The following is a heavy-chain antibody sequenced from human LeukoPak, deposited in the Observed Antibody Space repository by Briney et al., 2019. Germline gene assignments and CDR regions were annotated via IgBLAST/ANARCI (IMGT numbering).Heavy chain of an antibody. Sequence: GGTLRLSCAASGFTFSSYAMSWVRPAPGKGLEWVSAISGSGGSTYYADSVKGRFTISRDNSKNTLYLQMNSLRAKDTAVYYCAKAPEMATMVYWGQGTLVTVSS. J-gene: IGHJ4*02. D-gene: IGHD5-24*01. CDR1: GFTFSSYA. V-gene: IGHV3-23*01. CDR3: AKAPEMATMVY. CDR2: ISGSGGST.